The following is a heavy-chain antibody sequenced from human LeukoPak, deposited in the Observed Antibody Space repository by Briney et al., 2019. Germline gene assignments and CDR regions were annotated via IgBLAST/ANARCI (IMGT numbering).Heavy chain of an antibody. CDR2: MKEDGSDE. D-gene: IGHD3-16*01. CDR3: VVGGAGGGYFPN. J-gene: IGHJ1*01. CDR1: DFSFSDST. Sequence: GGSLRLSCTAFDFSFSDSTMSWVRQAAGKGLEWVAKMKEDGSDEKYVDSVKGRFTISRDNAKNSLYLQMNSLRPEDTAVYFCVVGGAGGGYFPNWGQGSLVIVSS. V-gene: IGHV3-7*01.